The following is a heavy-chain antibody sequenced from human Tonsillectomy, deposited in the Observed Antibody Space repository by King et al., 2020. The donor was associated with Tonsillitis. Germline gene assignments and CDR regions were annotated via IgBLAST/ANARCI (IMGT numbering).Heavy chain of an antibody. V-gene: IGHV3-30-3*01. CDR2: ITYDGSNK. CDR1: GFTFSSYA. Sequence: VQLVESGGGVFQPGSSLRLSCAASGFTFSSYAMHWVRQAPGKGLEWVAVITYDGSNKHYADSVKGRFTISRDNSKNTLYLQMNSLRAEATAVYYCARDFRGDLYGMDVWGQGTTVTVSS. D-gene: IGHD2-21*02. J-gene: IGHJ6*02. CDR3: ARDFRGDLYGMDV.